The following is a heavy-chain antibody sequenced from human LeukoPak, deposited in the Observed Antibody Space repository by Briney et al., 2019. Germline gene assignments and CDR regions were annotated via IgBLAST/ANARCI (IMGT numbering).Heavy chain of an antibody. J-gene: IGHJ4*02. V-gene: IGHV6-1*01. CDR1: GDSVSSNNGA. D-gene: IGHD3-9*01. Sequence: SQTLSLTCAISGDSVSSNNGAWNWIRQSPSRGLEWLGRTYYRSKWYNDHAGSLISRITISPDTSKNQFSLQLYSVTPEDTAVYYCARDLGTTGWHTFDYWGQGTLVTVSS. CDR2: TYYRSKWYN. CDR3: ARDLGTTGWHTFDY.